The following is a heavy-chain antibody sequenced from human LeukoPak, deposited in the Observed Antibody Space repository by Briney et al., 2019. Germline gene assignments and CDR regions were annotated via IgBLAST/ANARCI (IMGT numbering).Heavy chain of an antibody. V-gene: IGHV3-53*01. Sequence: GGSLRLSCTVSGFTFSSNSMSWVRQAPGKGLEWVSFIYSGTIHYSYSVKGRFTFSRDNSKNTLYLHMNSLRAEDTAVYYCARRAGAYSHPYDYWGQGTLVTVSS. D-gene: IGHD4/OR15-4a*01. J-gene: IGHJ4*02. CDR2: IYSGTI. CDR1: GFTFSSNS. CDR3: ARRAGAYSHPYDY.